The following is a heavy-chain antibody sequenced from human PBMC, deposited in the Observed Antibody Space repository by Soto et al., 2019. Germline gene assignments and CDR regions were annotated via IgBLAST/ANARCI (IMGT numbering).Heavy chain of an antibody. CDR2: IGTAGDT. J-gene: IGHJ4*02. CDR3: ARGSSPSGTYQYYFDY. CDR1: GFTFSSYD. Sequence: GGSLRLSCAASGFTFSSYDMHWLRQATGKGLEWVSAIGTAGDTYYPGSVKGRFTISRENAKNSFYLQMNNLRAGDTAVYYCARGSSPSGTYQYYFDYWGQGALVTVSS. V-gene: IGHV3-13*01. D-gene: IGHD3-10*01.